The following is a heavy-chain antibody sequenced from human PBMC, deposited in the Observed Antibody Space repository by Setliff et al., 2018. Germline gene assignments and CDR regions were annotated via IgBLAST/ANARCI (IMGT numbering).Heavy chain of an antibody. CDR1: GGSISSHY. Sequence: SETLSLTCTVSGGSISSHYWSWIRQPPGKGLEWIGYIYYSGSTNYNPSPKSRATISVDTSKNQFSLKLSSVTAADTAVYYCARDQGRDYYYYYYMDVWGKGTTVTVSS. J-gene: IGHJ6*03. CDR3: ARDQGRDYYYYYYMDV. V-gene: IGHV4-59*11. CDR2: IYYSGST. D-gene: IGHD3-10*01.